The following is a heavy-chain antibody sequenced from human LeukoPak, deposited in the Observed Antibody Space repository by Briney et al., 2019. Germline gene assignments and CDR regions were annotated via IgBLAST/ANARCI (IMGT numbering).Heavy chain of an antibody. CDR1: GGSISSSGYY. CDR3: ARHEYSGSYYGLSWFDP. D-gene: IGHD1-26*01. CDR2: IYYSGST. Sequence: SEXLSLTCTVSGGSISSSGYYWGWIRQPPGEGLEWIASIYYSGSTYYNPSLKSRVTISVDTSKNQLSLKLSSLTAADTAVYYCARHEYSGSYYGLSWFDPWGQGTLVTVSP. J-gene: IGHJ5*02. V-gene: IGHV4-39*01.